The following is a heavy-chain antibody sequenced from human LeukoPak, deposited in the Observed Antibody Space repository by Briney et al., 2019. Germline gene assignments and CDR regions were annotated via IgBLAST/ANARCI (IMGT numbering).Heavy chain of an antibody. CDR2: IYYSGST. CDR3: ARDIQQHDAFDT. Sequence: PSETLSLTCTVSGGSISSYYWSWIRQPPGKGLEWIGYIYYSGSTNYNPSLKSRVTISVDTSKNQFSLKLSSVTAADTAVYYCARDIQQHDAFDTWGQGTMVTVSS. CDR1: GGSISSYY. J-gene: IGHJ3*02. V-gene: IGHV4-59*01. D-gene: IGHD6-13*01.